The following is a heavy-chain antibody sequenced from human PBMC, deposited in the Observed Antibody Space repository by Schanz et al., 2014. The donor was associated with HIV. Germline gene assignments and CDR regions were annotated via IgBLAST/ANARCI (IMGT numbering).Heavy chain of an antibody. CDR3: AKDAARIYYDILTGPFDS. CDR1: GFFLDDYA. D-gene: IGHD3-9*01. Sequence: EVQLVESGGGLVQPGRSLRLSCATSGFFLDDYAMHWVRQAPGKALEWVSGISWNSGSRGYAESVKGRFTISRDNAKNSLYLQMNSLRSEDTALYYCAKDAARIYYDILTGPFDSWGQGTLVTVSS. CDR2: ISWNSGSR. J-gene: IGHJ4*02. V-gene: IGHV3-9*01.